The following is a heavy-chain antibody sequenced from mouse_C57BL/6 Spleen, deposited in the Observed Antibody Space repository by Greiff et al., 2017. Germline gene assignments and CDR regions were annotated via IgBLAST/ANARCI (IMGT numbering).Heavy chain of an antibody. D-gene: IGHD1-1*01. CDR1: GYTFTDYY. CDR3: ARAYYYGSSTFGDAMDY. CDR2: INPNNGGT. V-gene: IGHV1-26*01. J-gene: IGHJ4*01. Sequence: EVQLQQSGPELVKPGASVKISCKASGYTFTDYYMHWVKQSHGKSLEWIGDINPNNGGTSYNQKFKGKATLTVDKSSSTAYMALRSLTSEASAVYYCARAYYYGSSTFGDAMDYWGQGTSVTVSS.